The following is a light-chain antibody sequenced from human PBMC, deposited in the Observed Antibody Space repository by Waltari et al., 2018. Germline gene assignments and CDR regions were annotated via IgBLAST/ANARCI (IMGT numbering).Light chain of an antibody. CDR1: RSNIGNNA. Sequence: QSVLTQTPSVSEAPRQRVTISCSGSRSNIGNNAVNWYQQVQGKAPQLLVFADDLPPSGVSDRCSCSKSGTSASLAISGLRSEDEGVYFCAAWDDSLKGVLFGGGTKLTVL. J-gene: IGLJ2*01. V-gene: IGLV1-36*01. CDR2: ADD. CDR3: AAWDDSLKGVL.